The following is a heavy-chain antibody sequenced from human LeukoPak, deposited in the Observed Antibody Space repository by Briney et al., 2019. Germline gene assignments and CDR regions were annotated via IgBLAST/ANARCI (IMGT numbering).Heavy chain of an antibody. CDR1: GESFSGYF. V-gene: IGHV4-34*01. CDR3: ASPARSSSWSEGDYYYGMDV. Sequence: PSETLSLTCAVYGESFSGYFWNWIRQPPGKGLEWIGEINHSGSTSNHNPSLKSRVTMSVDTSKNQFSLKLSSVTAADTAVYYCASPARSSSWSEGDYYYGMDVWGQGTTVTVSS. J-gene: IGHJ6*02. CDR2: INHSGSTS. D-gene: IGHD6-13*01.